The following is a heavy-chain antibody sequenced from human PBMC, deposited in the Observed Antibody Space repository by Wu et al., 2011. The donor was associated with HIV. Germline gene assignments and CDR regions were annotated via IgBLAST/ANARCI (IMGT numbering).Heavy chain of an antibody. V-gene: IGHV1-69*06. J-gene: IGHJ4*02. CDR2: IIPIFGTA. CDR3: ARDFGGDGDS. CDR1: GGTFSSYV. Sequence: QVQLVQSGAEVKEPGSSVKVSCKASGGTFSSYVISWVRQAPGQGLQWMGRIIPIFGTANYAQKFQDRVTITADKSTSTAYMELSSLRSEDTAMYYCARDFGGDGDSWGQGTLVTVSS. D-gene: IGHD2-21*01.